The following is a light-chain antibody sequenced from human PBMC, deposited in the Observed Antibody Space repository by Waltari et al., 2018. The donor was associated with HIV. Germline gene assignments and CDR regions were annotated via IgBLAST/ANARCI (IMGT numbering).Light chain of an antibody. J-gene: IGKJ1*01. CDR3: QQYNNWLRT. V-gene: IGKV3-15*01. Sequence: EIVMTQSPATLSVSPGERATLSCRASQSVSTNLAWYQQKHGQAPRLLIYGASLRATGIPARFSGSGSGTEFTLTISSLQSEDFAVYYCQQYNNWLRTFGQGTKVEIK. CDR2: GAS. CDR1: QSVSTN.